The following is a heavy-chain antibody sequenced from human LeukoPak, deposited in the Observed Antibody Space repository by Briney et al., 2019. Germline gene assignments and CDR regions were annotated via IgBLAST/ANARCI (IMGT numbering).Heavy chain of an antibody. D-gene: IGHD3-10*01. CDR3: ASLVRGGDAFDI. Sequence: EASVKVSCKASGYTFTSYGISWVRQAPGQGLEWMGWISAYNGNTNYAQKLQGRVTMTTDTSTGTAYMELRSLRSDDTAVYYCASLVRGGDAFDIWGQGTMVTVSS. V-gene: IGHV1-18*04. CDR2: ISAYNGNT. CDR1: GYTFTSYG. J-gene: IGHJ3*02.